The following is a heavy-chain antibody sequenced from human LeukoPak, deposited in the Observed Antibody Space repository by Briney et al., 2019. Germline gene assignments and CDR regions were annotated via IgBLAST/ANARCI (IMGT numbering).Heavy chain of an antibody. CDR3: ARASSSWYAGLVDP. Sequence: PSETLSLTCAVYGGSFSGYYWSWIRQPPGKGLEWIGEINHSGSTNYNPSLKSRVTISVDTSKSQFSLKLSSVTAADTAVYYCARASSSWYAGLVDPWGQGTLVTVSS. J-gene: IGHJ5*02. V-gene: IGHV4-34*01. CDR1: GGSFSGYY. D-gene: IGHD6-13*01. CDR2: INHSGST.